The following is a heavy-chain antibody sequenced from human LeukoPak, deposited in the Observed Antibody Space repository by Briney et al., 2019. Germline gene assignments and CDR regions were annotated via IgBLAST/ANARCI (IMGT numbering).Heavy chain of an antibody. Sequence: SETLSLTCTVSGGSISGYYWNWIRQPPGKGLEWIGDIYYSGSTNYNPSLKSRATISVDTSKNQFSLKLSSVTAADTAVYYCARASAGVEPAGLFDYWGQGTLVTVSS. V-gene: IGHV4-59*12. J-gene: IGHJ4*02. CDR1: GGSISGYY. CDR3: ARASAGVEPAGLFDY. D-gene: IGHD2-2*01. CDR2: IYYSGST.